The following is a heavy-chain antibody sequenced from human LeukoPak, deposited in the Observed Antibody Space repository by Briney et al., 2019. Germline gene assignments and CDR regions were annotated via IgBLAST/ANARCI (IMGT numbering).Heavy chain of an antibody. CDR3: ASLGYCSSTSCPQPLDY. CDR2: IIPIFGTA. CDR1: GNSLSETS. D-gene: IGHD2-2*01. Sequence: GASVKVSCKVSGNSLSETSIHWVRQAPGQGLEWMGGIIPIFGTANYAQKFQGRVTITADESTSTAYMELSSLRSEDTAVYYCASLGYCSSTSCPQPLDYWGQGTLVTVSS. J-gene: IGHJ4*02. V-gene: IGHV1-69*13.